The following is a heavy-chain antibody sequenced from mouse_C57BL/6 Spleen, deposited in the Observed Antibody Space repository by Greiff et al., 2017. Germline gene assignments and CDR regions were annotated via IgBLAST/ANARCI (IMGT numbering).Heavy chain of an antibody. J-gene: IGHJ1*03. D-gene: IGHD1-1*01. Sequence: VHLVESGAELVRPGASVTLSCKASGYTFTDYEMHWVKQTPVHGLEWIGAIDPETGGTAYNQTFKGKAILTADKSSSTAYMELRSLTSEDSAVYYCTRGGRRLDWYFDVWGTGTTVTVSS. V-gene: IGHV1-15*01. CDR2: IDPETGGT. CDR3: TRGGRRLDWYFDV. CDR1: GYTFTDYE.